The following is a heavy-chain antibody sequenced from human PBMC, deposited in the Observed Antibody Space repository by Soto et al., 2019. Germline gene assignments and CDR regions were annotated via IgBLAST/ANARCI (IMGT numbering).Heavy chain of an antibody. CDR3: AHRRIGVSQWNYGDFDY. CDR1: GFSLITSGVG. V-gene: IGHV2-5*02. J-gene: IGHJ4*02. Sequence: QITLKESGPTLVKPTQTLTLTCTFSGFSLITSGVGVGWIRQPPGKALEWLAFIYWDDDKRYSPSLRSRLTIAQDPSKHQVVLTMTEVDPVDTATYFCAHRRIGVSQWNYGDFDYWGQGTQVTVSS. CDR2: IYWDDDK. D-gene: IGHD1-7*01.